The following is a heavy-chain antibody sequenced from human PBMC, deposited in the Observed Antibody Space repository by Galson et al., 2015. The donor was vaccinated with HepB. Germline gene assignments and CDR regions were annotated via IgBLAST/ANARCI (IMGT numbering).Heavy chain of an antibody. CDR1: GFTFSSYW. CDR3: ARDTQGSGASLLPIDY. CDR2: IKQDGSEK. Sequence: SLRLSCAASGFTFSSYWMSWVRQAPGKGLEWVANIKQDGSEKYYVDSVKGRFTISRDNAKNSLYLQMNSLRAEDTAVYYCARDTQGSGASLLPIDYWGQGTLVTVSS. D-gene: IGHD6-19*01. V-gene: IGHV3-7*03. J-gene: IGHJ4*02.